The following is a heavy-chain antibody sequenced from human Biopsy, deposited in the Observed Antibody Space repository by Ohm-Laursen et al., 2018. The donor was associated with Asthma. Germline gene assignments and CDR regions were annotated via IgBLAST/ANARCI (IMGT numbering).Heavy chain of an antibody. J-gene: IGHJ3*02. V-gene: IGHV3-30*01. CDR2: ISKDASTQ. CDR1: GFSLSNFA. Sequence: SLRLSCSATGFSLSNFAIHWVRQAPGKGLEWVGVISKDASTQDYADSVKGRFTMAGDNSKNTLDLQMNSLREEDTAVYYCVRDGTDDAFDIWGQGTVVSVSS. CDR3: VRDGTDDAFDI. D-gene: IGHD1-1*01.